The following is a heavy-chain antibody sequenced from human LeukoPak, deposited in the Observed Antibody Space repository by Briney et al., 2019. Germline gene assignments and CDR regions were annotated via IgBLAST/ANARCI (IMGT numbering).Heavy chain of an antibody. V-gene: IGHV4-59*01. CDR2: IYHSGST. D-gene: IGHD4-23*01. J-gene: IGHJ4*02. Sequence: SETLSITCTVSGGSISGYYWSWIRQPPRKGLEWIGYIYHSGSTNYNPSLKSRVTISVDTSKNQFSLKLRSVTAADTAVYYCAKLHDYGGNSGDFDYWGQGTLVTVSS. CDR1: GGSISGYY. CDR3: AKLHDYGGNSGDFDY.